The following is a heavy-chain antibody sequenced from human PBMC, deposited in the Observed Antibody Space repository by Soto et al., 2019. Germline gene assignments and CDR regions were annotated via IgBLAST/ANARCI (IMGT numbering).Heavy chain of an antibody. D-gene: IGHD6-13*01. J-gene: IGHJ2*01. CDR2: INAGNGNT. V-gene: IGHV1-3*01. CDR3: ARDDLAAAGRSLGYFDL. CDR1: GYTFTSYA. Sequence: QVQLVQSGAEVKKPGASVKVSCKASGYTFTSYAMHWVRQAPGQRLEWMGWINAGNGNTKYSQKFQGRVTITRDTSARTAYMGLSSLRSEDTAVYYCARDDLAAAGRSLGYFDLWGRGTLVTVSS.